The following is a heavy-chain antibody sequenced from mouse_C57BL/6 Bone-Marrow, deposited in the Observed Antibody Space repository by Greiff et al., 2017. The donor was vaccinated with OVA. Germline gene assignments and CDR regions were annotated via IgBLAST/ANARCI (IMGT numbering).Heavy chain of an antibody. Sequence: EVKVVESGGGLVQPKGSLKLSCAASGFTFNTYAMHWVRQAPGKGLEWVARIRSKSSNYATYYADSVKDRFTISRDDSQSMLYLQMNNLKTEDTAMYYCVRDQDFRYYGSTYWYFDVWGTGTTVTVSS. CDR1: GFTFNTYA. J-gene: IGHJ1*03. D-gene: IGHD1-1*01. CDR3: VRDQDFRYYGSTYWYFDV. CDR2: IRSKSSNYAT. V-gene: IGHV10-3*01.